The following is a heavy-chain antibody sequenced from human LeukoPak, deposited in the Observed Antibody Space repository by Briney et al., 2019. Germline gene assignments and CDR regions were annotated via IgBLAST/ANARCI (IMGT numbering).Heavy chain of an antibody. Sequence: PSETLSLTCTVSGGSISTYYWSWIRQPPGKGLECLGFIFHTGTANYNPSLNSRVTISVDTSKNQFSLKLSSVTAADTAVYYCARYGELLWFGEGIAGFDYWGQGTLVTVSS. J-gene: IGHJ4*02. CDR1: GGSISTYY. CDR2: IFHTGTA. V-gene: IGHV4-59*08. D-gene: IGHD3-10*01. CDR3: ARYGELLWFGEGIAGFDY.